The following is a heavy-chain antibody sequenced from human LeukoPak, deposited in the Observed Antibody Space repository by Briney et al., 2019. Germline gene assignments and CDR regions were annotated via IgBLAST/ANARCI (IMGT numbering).Heavy chain of an antibody. J-gene: IGHJ4*02. CDR2: ISAYNGNT. Sequence: GASAKVSCKASGYTFTSYGISWVRQAPGQGLEWMGWISAYNGNTNYAQKLQGRVTMTTDTSTSTAYMELRSLRSDDTAVYYCARDSRLNYYDSSGYYPFDYWGQGTLVTVSS. D-gene: IGHD3-22*01. CDR3: ARDSRLNYYDSSGYYPFDY. V-gene: IGHV1-18*01. CDR1: GYTFTSYG.